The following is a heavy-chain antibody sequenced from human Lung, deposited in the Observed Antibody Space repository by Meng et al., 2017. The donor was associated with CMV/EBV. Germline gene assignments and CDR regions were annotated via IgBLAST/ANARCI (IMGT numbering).Heavy chain of an antibody. CDR3: ARGSVGYYGMDV. V-gene: IGHV3-21*01. Sequence: GGSLRLSCAASGFIFNNHAMNWVRQAPGKGLEWVSAISGSTPDKWYADSVRGRFTISRDNAKNSLYLEMSSLRAEDTAAYFCARGSVGYYGMDVWGQGTPVTVSS. D-gene: IGHD6-19*01. CDR2: ISGSTPDK. J-gene: IGHJ6*02. CDR1: GFIFNNHA.